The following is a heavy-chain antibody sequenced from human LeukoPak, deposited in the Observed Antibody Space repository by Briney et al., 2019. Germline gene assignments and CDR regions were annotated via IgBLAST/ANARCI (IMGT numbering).Heavy chain of an antibody. D-gene: IGHD7-27*01. CDR3: AKDPAGWGFYYFDY. CDR1: GFTFSSYA. CDR2: ISGSGGST. Sequence: QSGGSLRLSCAASGFTFSSYAMSWVRQAPGKGLEWVSAISGSGGSTYYADSVKGRFTISRDNSKNTLYLQMNSLRAEDTAVYYCAKDPAGWGFYYFDYWGQGTLVTVSS. V-gene: IGHV3-23*01. J-gene: IGHJ4*02.